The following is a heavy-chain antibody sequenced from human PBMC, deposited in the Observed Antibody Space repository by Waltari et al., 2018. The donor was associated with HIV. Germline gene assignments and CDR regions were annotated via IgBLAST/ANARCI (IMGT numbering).Heavy chain of an antibody. CDR2: ISSSGSTI. D-gene: IGHD3-22*01. CDR1: GFTFRSYE. Sequence: EVQLVESGGGLVQPGGSLSLSCAASGFTFRSYEMNWVRQAPGKGLEWVSYISSSGSTIYYADSVKGRFTISRDNAKNSLYLQMNSLRAEDTAVYYCARDPTGLYYYDSSGYYDYWGQGTLVTVSS. CDR3: ARDPTGLYYYDSSGYYDY. V-gene: IGHV3-48*03. J-gene: IGHJ4*02.